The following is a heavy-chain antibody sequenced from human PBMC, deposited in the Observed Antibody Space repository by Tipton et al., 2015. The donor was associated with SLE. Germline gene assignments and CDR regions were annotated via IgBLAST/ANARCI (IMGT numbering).Heavy chain of an antibody. J-gene: IGHJ6*03. Sequence: TLSLTYAVSDYSISDNSYWVWLRQPPGKGLECIGTIDHSGGTFYKPSLNGRVTISADTSKNQFSLKLSSVTAADTAVYYCARGSPARSGYYYYYYMDVWGKGTTVTVSS. CDR3: ARGSPARSGYYYYYYMDV. CDR2: IDHSGGT. V-gene: IGHV4-38-2*01. CDR1: DYSISDNSY. D-gene: IGHD2-2*01.